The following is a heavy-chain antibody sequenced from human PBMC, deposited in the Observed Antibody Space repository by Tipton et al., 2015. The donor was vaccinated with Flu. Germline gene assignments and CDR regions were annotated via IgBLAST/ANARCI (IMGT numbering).Heavy chain of an antibody. CDR1: GGSRTDYY. CDR2: IYYRGST. J-gene: IGHJ5*02. V-gene: IGHV4-59*01. Sequence: GLVKPSETLSLICTVSGGSRTDYYWSWIRQPPGKGLEWIGYIYYRGSTHYNPSLKSRVTISIDTSKNQFSLKLTSVTAADTAVYYCAREGVVATSQLDPWGQGSLVTVSS. CDR3: AREGVVATSQLDP. D-gene: IGHD5-12*01.